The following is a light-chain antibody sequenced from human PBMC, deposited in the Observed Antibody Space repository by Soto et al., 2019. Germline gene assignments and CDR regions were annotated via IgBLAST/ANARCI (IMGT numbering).Light chain of an antibody. J-gene: IGLJ2*01. V-gene: IGLV1-44*01. Sequence: QSVLTQPPSASGTPGQRVTISCSGSRSNIGTNTVNWYQHLPGTAPQRLIYSDNQRPSGVPDRFSGSKSGTSASLAISGLQSEDEADYYCAAWDDSLNGLVVFGGGTKLTVL. CDR3: AAWDDSLNGLVV. CDR1: RSNIGTNT. CDR2: SDN.